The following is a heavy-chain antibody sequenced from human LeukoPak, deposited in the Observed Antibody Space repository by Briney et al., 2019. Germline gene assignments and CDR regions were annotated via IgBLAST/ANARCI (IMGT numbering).Heavy chain of an antibody. D-gene: IGHD3-10*01. CDR2: IIPILGIA. J-gene: IGHJ3*02. V-gene: IGHV1-69*04. CDR3: ARASQDYYGSGSYYRGGDAFDI. CDR1: GGTFSNYA. Sequence: ASVKVSCKAFGGTFSNYAISWVRQAPGQGLEWMGRIIPILGIANYAQKFQGRVTITADKSTSTAYMELSSLRSEDTAVYYCARASQDYYGSGSYYRGGDAFDIWGQGTMVTVSS.